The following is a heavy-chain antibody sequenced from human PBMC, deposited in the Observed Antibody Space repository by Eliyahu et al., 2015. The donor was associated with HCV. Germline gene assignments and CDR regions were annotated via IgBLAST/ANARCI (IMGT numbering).Heavy chain of an antibody. CDR1: GFTFSSYG. CDR2: ISYDGSNK. V-gene: IGHV3-30*18. D-gene: IGHD1-26*01. J-gene: IGHJ3*02. CDR3: AKAERHLGLWELLAFDI. Sequence: QVQLVESGGGVVQPGRSLRLSCAASGFTFSSYGVHWVRQAPGKGLEWVAVISYDGSNKYYADSVKGRFTISRDNSKNTLYLQMNSLRAEDTAVYYCAKAERHLGLWELLAFDIWGQGTMVTVSS.